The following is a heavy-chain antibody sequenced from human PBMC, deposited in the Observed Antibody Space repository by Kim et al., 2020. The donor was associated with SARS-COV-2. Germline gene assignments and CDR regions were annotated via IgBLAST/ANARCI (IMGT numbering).Heavy chain of an antibody. Sequence: SETLSLTCTVSGGSITNYYWSWIRQPPGKGLEWIGYISYIGSTNYNPSLKSRVTISVDTSKNQFSLKLNSVTAADTAVYYCARVRSGGYWDFDYWGQGTLVTVSS. D-gene: IGHD1-26*01. V-gene: IGHV4-59*13. CDR3: ARVRSGGYWDFDY. CDR1: GGSITNYY. CDR2: ISYIGST. J-gene: IGHJ4*02.